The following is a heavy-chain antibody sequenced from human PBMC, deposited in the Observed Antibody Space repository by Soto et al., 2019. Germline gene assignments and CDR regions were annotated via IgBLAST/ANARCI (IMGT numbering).Heavy chain of an antibody. CDR1: GFSLSTHR. CDR2: ISTSGVDI. CDR3: ARDAVAGRGGFGVLDM. D-gene: IGHD6-19*01. Sequence: EVQVVESGGGLVPPGGSLRLSCAASGFSLSTHRFNWVRQAPGKGLEWISFISTSGVDIYYADSVKGRFTISRDTAKNSVYLQVDSLRVEDTAVYYWARDAVAGRGGFGVLDMWGQGTMGTVSA. V-gene: IGHV3-48*01. J-gene: IGHJ3*02.